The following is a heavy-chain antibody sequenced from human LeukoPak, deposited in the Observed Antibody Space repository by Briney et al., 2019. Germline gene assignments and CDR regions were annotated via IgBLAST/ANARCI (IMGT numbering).Heavy chain of an antibody. CDR3: ARTPLHYYDSSLGYFDY. CDR1: GYTFTGYY. J-gene: IGHJ4*02. Sequence: ASVTVSCKASGYTFTGYYIHWVRQAPGQGLEWMGWINPNSGGTNYAQKFQGRVTMTRDTSISTAYMELSRLRSDDTAVYYCARTPLHYYDSSLGYFDYWGQGTLVTVSS. V-gene: IGHV1-2*02. D-gene: IGHD3-22*01. CDR2: INPNSGGT.